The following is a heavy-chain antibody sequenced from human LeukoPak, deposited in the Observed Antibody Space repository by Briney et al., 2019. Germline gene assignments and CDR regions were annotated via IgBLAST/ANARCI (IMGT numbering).Heavy chain of an antibody. D-gene: IGHD3-3*01. V-gene: IGHV4-4*02. J-gene: IGHJ4*02. CDR2: IYHSGST. Sequence: PSGTLSLTCAVSGGSISSSNWWSWVRQPPGKGLEWIGEIYHSGSTNYNPSLKSRVTISVDKSKNQFSLKLSSVTAADTAVYYCAHLRITIFGGGFDYWGQGTLVTVSS. CDR1: GGSISSSNW. CDR3: AHLRITIFGGGFDY.